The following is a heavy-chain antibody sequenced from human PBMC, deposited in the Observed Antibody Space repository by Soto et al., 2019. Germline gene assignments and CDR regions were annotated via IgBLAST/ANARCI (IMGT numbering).Heavy chain of an antibody. D-gene: IGHD2-15*01. V-gene: IGHV4-31*03. CDR3: SRGILL. Sequence: QVQLQESGPGLVKPSQTLSLTCTVSGGSINSGGYCWSWIRQHPGKGLDWIGFISYVGSTSYNPSLKSRVTISVDTSKNQFSLKLTSVTAADTDVYYCSRGILLWGQGALIPVSS. CDR2: ISYVGST. CDR1: GGSINSGGYC. J-gene: IGHJ4*02.